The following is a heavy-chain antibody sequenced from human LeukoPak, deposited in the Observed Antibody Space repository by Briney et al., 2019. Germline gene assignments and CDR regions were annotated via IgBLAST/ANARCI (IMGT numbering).Heavy chain of an antibody. CDR1: GGSFSGYY. V-gene: IGHV4-34*01. CDR3: ARGCPGGYSRSWYYYFDY. CDR2: INHSGST. J-gene: IGHJ4*02. D-gene: IGHD6-13*01. Sequence: SETLSLTCAVYGGSFSGYYWSWIRQPPGKGLEWIGEINHSGSTNYHPSLKSRVTISVDTSKNQFSLKLNSVTAADTAVYYCARGCPGGYSRSWYYYFDYWGQGTLVTVSS.